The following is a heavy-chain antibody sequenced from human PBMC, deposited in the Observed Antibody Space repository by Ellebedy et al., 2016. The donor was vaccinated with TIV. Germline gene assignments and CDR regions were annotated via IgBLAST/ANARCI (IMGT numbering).Heavy chain of an antibody. CDR2: ISNTGRT. D-gene: IGHD3-10*01. CDR3: ARDRRGSYDY. V-gene: IGHV4-59*01. J-gene: IGHJ4*02. Sequence: MPSETLSLTCTISDGSISSYYWSWIRQTPEKGLHWIGYISNTGRTNYNPSLQSRVTISVDTSRNQFSLKLTSVTAADTAVYYCARDRRGSYDYWGQGTLITVSS. CDR1: DGSISSYY.